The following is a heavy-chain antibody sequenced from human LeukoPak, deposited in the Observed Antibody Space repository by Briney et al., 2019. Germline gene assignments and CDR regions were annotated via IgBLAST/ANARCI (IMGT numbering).Heavy chain of an antibody. J-gene: IGHJ4*02. Sequence: GGSLRLSCAASGFTFSNYNMNWVRQAPGKGLEWVSYITFSSSIIYYADSVRGRFTISRDNAKNSLYLQMNSLRAEDTAVYYCARDRLHYGEYEKTFDYWGQGTLVTVSS. CDR2: ITFSSSII. CDR1: GFTFSNYN. D-gene: IGHD4-17*01. CDR3: ARDRLHYGEYEKTFDY. V-gene: IGHV3-48*01.